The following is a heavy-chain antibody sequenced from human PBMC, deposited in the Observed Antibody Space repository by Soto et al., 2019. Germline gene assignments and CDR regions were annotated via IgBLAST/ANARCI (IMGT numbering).Heavy chain of an antibody. Sequence: SETLSLTCTVSGGSISSYHWTWIRQPPGKGLEWIGYIHYSGSVFYNPSLQSRLSMSVDTSKNLFSLKLSSVTAADTALYFCVREDDGGDRDYYGLDVWGQGTTVTVSS. CDR2: IHYSGSV. J-gene: IGHJ6*02. V-gene: IGHV4-30-4*01. D-gene: IGHD2-21*02. CDR3: VREDDGGDRDYYGLDV. CDR1: GGSISSYH.